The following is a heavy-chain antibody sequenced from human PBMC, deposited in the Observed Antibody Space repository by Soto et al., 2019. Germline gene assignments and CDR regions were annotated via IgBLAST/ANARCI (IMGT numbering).Heavy chain of an antibody. CDR1: GGSFSGYY. J-gene: IGHJ4*02. CDR3: ARHNYGSGSTYFDY. D-gene: IGHD3-10*01. Sequence: PSETLSLTCAVYGGSFSGYYWSWIRQPPGKGLEWIGYIYYSGSTNYNPSLKSRVTISVDTSKNQFSLKLNSMTAADTAVYYCARHNYGSGSTYFDYWGQGTLVTVS. V-gene: IGHV4-59*08. CDR2: IYYSGST.